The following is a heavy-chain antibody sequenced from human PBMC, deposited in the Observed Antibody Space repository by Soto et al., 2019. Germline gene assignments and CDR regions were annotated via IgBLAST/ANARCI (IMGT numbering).Heavy chain of an antibody. Sequence: GASVKVSCKASGYTFTSYAMHWVRQAPGQRLEWMGWINAGNGNTKYSQKFQGRVTITRDTSASTAYMELSSLRSEDTAVYYCARSIVVVPAALFAFAYWGQGTLVTVSS. J-gene: IGHJ4*02. D-gene: IGHD2-2*01. V-gene: IGHV1-3*01. CDR1: GYTFTSYA. CDR3: ARSIVVVPAALFAFAY. CDR2: INAGNGNT.